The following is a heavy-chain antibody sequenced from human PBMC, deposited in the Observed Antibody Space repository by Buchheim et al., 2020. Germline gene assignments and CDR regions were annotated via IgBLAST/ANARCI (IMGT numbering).Heavy chain of an antibody. D-gene: IGHD2-15*01. CDR1: GFMFSSYE. J-gene: IGHJ4*02. CDR3: ARDGRYCSGGSCYSDY. CDR2: ISSSGSTI. V-gene: IGHV3-48*03. Sequence: EVQLLESGGGLVQPGGSLRLSCAASGFMFSSYEMNWVRQAPGKGLEWVSYISSSGSTIYYADSVKGRFTISRDNAKNSLYLQMNSLRAEDTALYYCARDGRYCSGGSCYSDYWGQGTL.